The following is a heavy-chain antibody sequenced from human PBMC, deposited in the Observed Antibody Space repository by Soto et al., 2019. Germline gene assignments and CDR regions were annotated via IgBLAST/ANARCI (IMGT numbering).Heavy chain of an antibody. CDR1: GFTFSTYG. Sequence: GGSLRLSCAASGFTFSTYGMHWVRQAPGKGLEWVAVIWNDGNSKYYADTVKGRFTISRDNSKNTLYLQMNSLRVEDTAVYYCARDDMGAAAIGPLAFDIWGQGTMVTVSS. CDR3: ARDDMGAAAIGPLAFDI. D-gene: IGHD6-13*01. CDR2: IWNDGNSK. J-gene: IGHJ3*02. V-gene: IGHV3-33*01.